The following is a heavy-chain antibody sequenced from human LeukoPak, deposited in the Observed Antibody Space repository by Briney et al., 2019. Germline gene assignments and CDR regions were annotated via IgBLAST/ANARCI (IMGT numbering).Heavy chain of an antibody. D-gene: IGHD6-25*01. CDR1: GGSFSGYY. J-gene: IGHJ5*02. CDR2: INHSGST. CDR3: ARTGYWFDP. V-gene: IGHV4-34*01. Sequence: PSETLSLTCAVYGGSFSGYYWSWIRQPPGKGLEWIEEINHSGSTNYNPSLKSRVTISVHTAKNHCALKLSSVTAAYTAVYYCARTGYWFDPWGQGTLVTVSS.